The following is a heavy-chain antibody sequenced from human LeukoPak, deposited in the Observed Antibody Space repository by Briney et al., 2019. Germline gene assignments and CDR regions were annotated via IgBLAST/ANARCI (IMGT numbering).Heavy chain of an antibody. Sequence: GGSLRLSCAASGFTFSSYSMNWVRQAPGKRLEWVSYISSSSSTIYYADSVKGRFTISRDNSKNTLYLQMNSLRAEDTAVYYCAKDRGSSGWYPLWYFDLWGRGTLVTVSS. CDR2: ISSSSSTI. CDR3: AKDRGSSGWYPLWYFDL. D-gene: IGHD6-19*01. CDR1: GFTFSSYS. J-gene: IGHJ2*01. V-gene: IGHV3-48*01.